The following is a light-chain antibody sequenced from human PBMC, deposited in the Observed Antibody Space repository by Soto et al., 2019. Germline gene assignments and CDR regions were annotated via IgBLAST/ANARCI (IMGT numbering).Light chain of an antibody. J-gene: IGKJ2*01. CDR2: GAS. V-gene: IGKV3-20*01. Sequence: EIVLTQSPGTLSLSPGERATLSCRASQSVSSSFLAWYQQKPGQAPRLLIYGASSRATGIPDRFSGSGSGTDFTLTISRLESEDFAVYYCQQYGSSPRTFGQGIKLEIK. CDR1: QSVSSSF. CDR3: QQYGSSPRT.